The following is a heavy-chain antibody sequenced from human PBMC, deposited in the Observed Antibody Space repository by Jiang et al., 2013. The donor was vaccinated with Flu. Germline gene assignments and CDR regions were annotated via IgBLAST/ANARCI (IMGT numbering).Heavy chain of an antibody. CDR3: AGGAGWFGELDFYYGMDV. V-gene: IGHV5-51*01. CDR1: GYSFTSYW. D-gene: IGHD3-10*01. J-gene: IGHJ6*02. Sequence: GAEVKKPGESLKISCKGSGYSFTSYWIGWVRQMPGKGLEWMGIIYPGDSDTRYSPSFQGQVTISADKSISTAYLQWSSLKASDTAMYYCAGGAGWFGELDFYYGMDVWGQGTTVTVSS. CDR2: IYPGDSDT.